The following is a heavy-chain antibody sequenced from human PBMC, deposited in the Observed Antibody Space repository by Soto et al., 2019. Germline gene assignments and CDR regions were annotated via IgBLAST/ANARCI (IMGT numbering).Heavy chain of an antibody. D-gene: IGHD3-10*01. CDR3: ARRYYGSGSRRAFDI. V-gene: IGHV4-34*01. CDR2: INHSGST. CDR1: GGSFSGYY. Sequence: QVQLQQWGAGLLKPSETLSLTCAVYGGSFSGYYWSWIRRPPGKGLEWIGEINHSGSTNYNPSLKSRVTISVDTSKNQFSLKLSSVTAADTAVYYCARRYYGSGSRRAFDIWGQGTMVTVSS. J-gene: IGHJ3*02.